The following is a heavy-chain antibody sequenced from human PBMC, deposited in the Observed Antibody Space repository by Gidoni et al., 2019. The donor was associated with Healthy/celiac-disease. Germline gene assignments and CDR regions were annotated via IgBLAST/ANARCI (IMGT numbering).Heavy chain of an antibody. CDR2: INAGNGNT. D-gene: IGHD6-13*01. V-gene: IGHV1-3*01. J-gene: IGHJ4*02. CDR1: GYSFTSYA. Sequence: QVQLMQSGAEVKKPGASPHVSCKASGYSFTSYAMHWVRQAPGQRLEWMGWINAGNGNTKYSQKFQGRVTITRDTSASTADMELSSLRSEDTAVYYGAREQSSSWGQGTLVTVSS. CDR3: AREQSSS.